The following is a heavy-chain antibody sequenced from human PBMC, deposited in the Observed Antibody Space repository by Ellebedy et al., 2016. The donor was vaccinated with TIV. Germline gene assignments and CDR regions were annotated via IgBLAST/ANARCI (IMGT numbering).Heavy chain of an antibody. V-gene: IGHV4-39*07. D-gene: IGHD3/OR15-3a*01. CDR3: ARDPPNVLDSEYFQH. CDR1: GGSISSSSYY. J-gene: IGHJ1*01. Sequence: SETLSLXCTVSGGSISSSSYYWGWIRQPPGKGLEWIGSIYYSGSTYYNPSLKSRVTISVDTSKNQFSLKLSSVTAADTAVYYCARDPPNVLDSEYFQHWGQGTLVTVSS. CDR2: IYYSGST.